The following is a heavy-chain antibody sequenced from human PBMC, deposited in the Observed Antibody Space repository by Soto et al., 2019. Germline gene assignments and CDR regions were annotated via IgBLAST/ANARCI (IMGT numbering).Heavy chain of an antibody. V-gene: IGHV3-30*18. CDR1: GFTFSSYG. J-gene: IGHJ4*02. CDR3: AKEWGVKGYCSGGSCGTDY. D-gene: IGHD2-15*01. CDR2: ISYDGSNK. Sequence: GGSLRLSCAASGFTFSSYGMHWVRQAPGKGLEWVAVISYDGSNKYYADSVKGRFTISRDNSKNTLYLQMNSLRAEDTAVYYCAKEWGVKGYCSGGSCGTDYWGQGTLVTVSS.